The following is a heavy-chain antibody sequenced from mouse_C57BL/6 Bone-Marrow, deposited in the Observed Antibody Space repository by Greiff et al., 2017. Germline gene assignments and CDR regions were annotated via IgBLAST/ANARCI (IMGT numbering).Heavy chain of an antibody. D-gene: IGHD3-2*02. CDR1: GFTFSSYG. CDR3: ARHDSSGYDWYFDV. V-gene: IGHV5-6*02. CDR2: ISSGGSYT. J-gene: IGHJ1*03. Sequence: DAMLVESGGDLVKPGGSLKLSCAASGFTFSSYGMSWVRQTPDKRLEWVATISSGGSYTYYPDSVKGRVTLSRDTAKNTLYLQMSSLKSEDTAMYYCARHDSSGYDWYFDVWGTGTTVTVSS.